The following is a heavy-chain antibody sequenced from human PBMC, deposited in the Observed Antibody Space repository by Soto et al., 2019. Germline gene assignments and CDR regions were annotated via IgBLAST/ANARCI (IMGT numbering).Heavy chain of an antibody. V-gene: IGHV3-30*18. D-gene: IGHD3-3*01. CDR1: GFTFSSYG. Sequence: GGSLRLSCAASGFTFSSYGMHWVRQAPGKGLEWVAVISYDGSNKYYADSVKGRFTISRDNSKNTLYLQMNSLRAEDTAVYYCAKWVSWYDFWSTNNDNWFDPWGQGTLVTVSS. J-gene: IGHJ5*02. CDR3: AKWVSWYDFWSTNNDNWFDP. CDR2: ISYDGSNK.